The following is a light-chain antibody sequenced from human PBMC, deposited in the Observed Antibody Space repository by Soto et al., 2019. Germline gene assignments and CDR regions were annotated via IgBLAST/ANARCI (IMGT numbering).Light chain of an antibody. J-gene: IGKJ1*01. V-gene: IGKV3-11*01. CDR2: DAS. Sequence: EVVSTQSPAALSLSPRDRATLSCMASQSVSSHFAWYQQKSGQAPRLLIYDASKRATGIPARFSGSGSGTDFTLTISRLEPEDFAVYYCQQDGSSPWTFGQGTKVDIK. CDR3: QQDGSSPWT. CDR1: QSVSSH.